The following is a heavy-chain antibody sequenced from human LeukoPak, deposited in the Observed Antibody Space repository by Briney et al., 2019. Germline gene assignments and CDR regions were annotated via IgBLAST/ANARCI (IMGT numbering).Heavy chain of an antibody. V-gene: IGHV3-66*01. D-gene: IGHD4-23*01. Sequence: PGGSLRLSCAASGFTASSNYMSWVRQAPGKGLEWVSVIYSGGSTYYADSVKGRFTISRDNSKNTLYLQMNSLRAEDTAVYYCARDLTTVALDYYYYGMDVWGQGTTVTVSS. CDR1: GFTASSNY. J-gene: IGHJ6*02. CDR3: ARDLTTVALDYYYYGMDV. CDR2: IYSGGST.